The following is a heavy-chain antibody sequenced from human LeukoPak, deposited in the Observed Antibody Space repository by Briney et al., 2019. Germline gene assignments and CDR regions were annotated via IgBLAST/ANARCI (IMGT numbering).Heavy chain of an antibody. D-gene: IGHD6-6*01. CDR3: AKDAPSIAARLDAFDI. CDR2: ISGSGGST. CDR1: GFTFSSYA. Sequence: GGSLRLSCAASGFTFSSYAMSWVRQAPGKGLEWVSAISGSGGSTYYADSVKGRFTISRGNSKNALYLQMNSLRAEDTAVYYCAKDAPSIAARLDAFDIWGQGTMVTVSS. J-gene: IGHJ3*02. V-gene: IGHV3-23*01.